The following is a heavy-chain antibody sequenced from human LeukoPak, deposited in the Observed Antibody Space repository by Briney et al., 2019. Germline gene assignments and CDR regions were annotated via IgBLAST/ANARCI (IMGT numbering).Heavy chain of an antibody. J-gene: IGHJ4*02. Sequence: PGGSLRLSCAASGFTFSSYWMTWVRQAPGKGLEWVANIKQDGSEKYYVDSVKGRFTISRDNAKNSLYLQMNSLRAEDTAVYYCTRHTGCSGGTCYSFYDYWGQGTLVTVSS. CDR1: GFTFSSYW. CDR3: TRHTGCSGGTCYSFYDY. V-gene: IGHV3-7*01. CDR2: IKQDGSEK. D-gene: IGHD2-15*01.